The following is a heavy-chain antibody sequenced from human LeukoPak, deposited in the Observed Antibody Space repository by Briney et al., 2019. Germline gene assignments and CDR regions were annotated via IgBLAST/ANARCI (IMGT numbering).Heavy chain of an antibody. CDR1: GYTFTSYY. J-gene: IGHJ5*02. V-gene: IGHV1-46*01. D-gene: IGHD6-13*01. Sequence: ASVKVSCKASGYTFTSYYMHWVRQAPGQGLEWMGIINPSGGSTSYAQKFQGRVTMTRDMSTSTVYMELSSLTSDDTATYCCARVLGYSRTTNWCDPWGQGTLVTVSS. CDR2: INPSGGST. CDR3: ARVLGYSRTTNWCDP.